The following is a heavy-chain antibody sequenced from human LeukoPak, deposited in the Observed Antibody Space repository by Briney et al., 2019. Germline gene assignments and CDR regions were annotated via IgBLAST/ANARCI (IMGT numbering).Heavy chain of an antibody. J-gene: IGHJ4*02. Sequence: GGSLRLSCAASGFTFSSYAMSWVRQAPGKGLEWVSAISGSGGSTYYADSVKGRFTISRDNSKNTLYLQMNSLRVEDTAVYYCAKSGILRPVVPAANHPLEVGYWGQGTLVTVSS. D-gene: IGHD2-2*01. CDR2: ISGSGGST. CDR3: AKSGILRPVVPAANHPLEVGY. CDR1: GFTFSSYA. V-gene: IGHV3-23*01.